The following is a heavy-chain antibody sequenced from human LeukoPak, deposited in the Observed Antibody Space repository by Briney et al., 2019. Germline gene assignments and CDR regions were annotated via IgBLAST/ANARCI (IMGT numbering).Heavy chain of an antibody. Sequence: GGSLRLSCAASGFTFSNYDMHWVRQATGKGLEWVSAIGTAGDTYYPGSVKGRFTISRENAKNSLYLQMNSPRAGDTAVYYCARGSIAAAGTQFDYWGQGTLVTVSS. D-gene: IGHD6-13*01. J-gene: IGHJ4*02. V-gene: IGHV3-13*01. CDR3: ARGSIAAAGTQFDY. CDR2: IGTAGDT. CDR1: GFTFSNYD.